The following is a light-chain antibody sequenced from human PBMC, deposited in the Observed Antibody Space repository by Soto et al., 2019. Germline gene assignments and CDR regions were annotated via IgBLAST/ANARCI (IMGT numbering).Light chain of an antibody. J-gene: IGLJ2*01. Sequence: QSALTQPPSASGSPGQSVTISCTGSSSDVGSYNFVSWYQQHPGKAPKLMIYEVSKRPSGVPDRFSGSKSGNTASLTVSGLQAEDEAEYHCCSYAGTSNEGTQIVVFGGGTQLTVL. CDR1: SSDVGSYNF. CDR2: EVS. CDR3: CSYAGTSNEGTQIVV. V-gene: IGLV2-8*01.